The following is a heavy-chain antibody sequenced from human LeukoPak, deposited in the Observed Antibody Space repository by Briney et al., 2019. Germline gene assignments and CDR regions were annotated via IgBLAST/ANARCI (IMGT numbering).Heavy chain of an antibody. D-gene: IGHD2-15*01. CDR3: AREACGGGSCYSGY. Sequence: GGSLRLSCAASGFTVSSYSMNWVRQAPGKGLEWVSSISSSSSYIYYADSVKGRFTISRDNAKNSLYLQMNSLRAEDTAVYYCAREACGGGSCYSGYWGQGTLATVSS. J-gene: IGHJ4*02. V-gene: IGHV3-21*01. CDR2: ISSSSSYI. CDR1: GFTVSSYS.